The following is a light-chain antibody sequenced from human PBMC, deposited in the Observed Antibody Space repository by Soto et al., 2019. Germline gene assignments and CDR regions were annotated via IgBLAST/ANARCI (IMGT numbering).Light chain of an antibody. CDR1: SSDVGGYNY. V-gene: IGLV2-14*03. CDR2: DVS. Sequence: QSALTQPASVSGSPGQSITISCTGTSSDVGGYNYVSWYQQHPGKAPKLMIYDVSNRPSGISNRFSGSKSGTTASLTISGLQAEDVADYYCSSYTNSGTSYVFGTGTKVTVL. J-gene: IGLJ1*01. CDR3: SSYTNSGTSYV.